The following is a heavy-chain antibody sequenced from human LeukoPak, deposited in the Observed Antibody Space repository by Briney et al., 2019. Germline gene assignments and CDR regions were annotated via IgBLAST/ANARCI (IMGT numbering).Heavy chain of an antibody. J-gene: IGHJ4*02. CDR2: IYYSGST. CDR1: GGSFSGYY. Sequence: PSETLSLTCAVYGGSFSGYYWSWIRQPPGKGLEWIGYIYYSGSTNYNPSLKSRVTISVDTSKNQFSLKLSSVTAADTAVYYCARASYYYGSGSYSFFDYWGQGTLVTVSS. D-gene: IGHD3-10*01. V-gene: IGHV4-59*01. CDR3: ARASYYYGSGSYSFFDY.